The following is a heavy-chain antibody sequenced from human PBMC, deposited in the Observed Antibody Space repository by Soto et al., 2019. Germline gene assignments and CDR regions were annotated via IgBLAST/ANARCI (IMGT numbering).Heavy chain of an antibody. V-gene: IGHV1-2*04. Sequence: QVQLVQSGAEVKKPGASVKVSCKASGYTFTAYYMHWVRQAPGQGLEWMGWINPNSGGTNYAQKFQGWVTMTRDTSISTAYMELSRLRSDDTAVYYCARGPTGYDFWSGYFSGYYYGMDVWGQGTTVTVSS. CDR1: GYTFTAYY. D-gene: IGHD3-3*01. J-gene: IGHJ6*02. CDR2: INPNSGGT. CDR3: ARGPTGYDFWSGYFSGYYYGMDV.